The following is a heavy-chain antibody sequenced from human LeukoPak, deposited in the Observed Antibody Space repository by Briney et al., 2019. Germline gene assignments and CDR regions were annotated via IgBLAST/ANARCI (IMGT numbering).Heavy chain of an antibody. CDR1: GFIFTKAW. Sequence: MTGGSLRLSCAASGFIFTKAWLSWVRQAPGKGLEWVGRIKSKTVGGTKAYSATVKGRFTISRDDSKNTLYLQMNSLKTEDTAVYYCTIDRPVRLERYYDPTSGGYFDCWGQGTLVTVSS. D-gene: IGHD3-9*01. CDR3: TIDRPVRLERYYDPTSGGYFDC. V-gene: IGHV3-15*01. CDR2: IKSKTVGGTK. J-gene: IGHJ4*02.